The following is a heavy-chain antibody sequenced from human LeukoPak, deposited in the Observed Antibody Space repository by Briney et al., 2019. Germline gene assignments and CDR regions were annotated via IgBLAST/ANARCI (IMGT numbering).Heavy chain of an antibody. D-gene: IGHD3-10*01. V-gene: IGHV3-30-3*01. CDR1: GFTFSSYA. J-gene: IGHJ4*02. CDR3: ARDPTLWFGEYLDY. CDR2: ISYDGSNK. Sequence: PGRSLRLSCAASGFTFSSYAMHWVRQAPGKGLEWVAVISYDGSNKYYADSVKGRFTISRDNSKNTLYLQMNSLRAEDTAVYYCARDPTLWFGEYLDYWGQGTLVTVSS.